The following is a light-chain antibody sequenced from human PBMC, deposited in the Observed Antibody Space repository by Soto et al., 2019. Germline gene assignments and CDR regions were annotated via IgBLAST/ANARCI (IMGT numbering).Light chain of an antibody. Sequence: DIQTTQSPASLSASVGDRVTISCRASQSISGYLNWYQQKPGKAPELRIYAASTLQTGVPSRFSGSGSGTEFTLSINSLQPEDFATYYCEQSFRARSFGQGTRVQF. J-gene: IGKJ1*01. CDR1: QSISGY. CDR3: EQSFRARS. V-gene: IGKV1-39*01. CDR2: AAS.